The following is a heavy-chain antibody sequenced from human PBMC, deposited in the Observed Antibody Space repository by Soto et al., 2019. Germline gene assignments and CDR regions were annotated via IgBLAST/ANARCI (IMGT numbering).Heavy chain of an antibody. D-gene: IGHD1-26*01. CDR2: IAGSGGDI. CDR1: GITFGSRA. CDR3: AKKYRGTYPFDY. Sequence: GGSLRLSCVASGITFGSRAMSWVRQAPGEGLEWVSTIAGSGGDISYADSVKGRFTISRDNSKNTLYLQMDSLRAEDTAIYYCAKKYRGTYPFDYWGQGTLVTVSS. J-gene: IGHJ4*02. V-gene: IGHV3-23*01.